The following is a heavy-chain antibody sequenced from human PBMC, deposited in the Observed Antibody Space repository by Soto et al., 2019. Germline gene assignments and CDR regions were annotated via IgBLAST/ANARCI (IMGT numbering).Heavy chain of an antibody. CDR1: GYTFTGYY. D-gene: IGHD3-9*01. CDR3: ARHDILTGYNPSYYGMDV. CDR2: INPNSGGT. J-gene: IGHJ6*02. Sequence: QVQLVQSGAEVKKPGASVKVSCKASGYTFTGYYMHWGRQAPGQGLEWMGWINPNSGGTNYAQKFQGRVTMTRDTSISTAYMELSRLRSDDTAVYYCARHDILTGYNPSYYGMDVWGQGTTVTVSS. V-gene: IGHV1-2*02.